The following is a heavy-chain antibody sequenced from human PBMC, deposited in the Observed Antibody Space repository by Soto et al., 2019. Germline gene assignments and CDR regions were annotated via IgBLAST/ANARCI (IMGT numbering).Heavy chain of an antibody. CDR3: AIRRRTAAPSAFDI. Sequence: SVKVSCKASGGTFCSYAVSWVRQAPGQGLEWMGGIIPISGTANYAQKFQGRVTITADESTSTAYMELSSLRSEDTAVYYCAIRRRTAAPSAFDIWGQGTMVTVSS. D-gene: IGHD4-17*01. CDR1: GGTFCSYA. J-gene: IGHJ3*02. V-gene: IGHV1-69*13. CDR2: IIPISGTA.